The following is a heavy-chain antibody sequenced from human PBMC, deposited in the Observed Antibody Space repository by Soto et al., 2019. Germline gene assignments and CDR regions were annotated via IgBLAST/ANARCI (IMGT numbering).Heavy chain of an antibody. J-gene: IGHJ4*02. D-gene: IGHD5-18*01. CDR3: ARSETAMVTFATAFDY. Sequence: QVQLVQSGAEVKKPGSSVKVSCKASGGTFSSYAISWVRQAPGQGLEWMGGIIPIFGTANYAQKFQGRVTSTADESTSTACMELRSLRSEDTAVYYCARSETAMVTFATAFDYWGQGTLVTVSS. CDR1: GGTFSSYA. CDR2: IIPIFGTA. V-gene: IGHV1-69*12.